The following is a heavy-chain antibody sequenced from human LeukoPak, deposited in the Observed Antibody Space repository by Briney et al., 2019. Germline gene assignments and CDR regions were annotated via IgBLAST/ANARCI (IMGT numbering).Heavy chain of an antibody. CDR1: GGSISSGGYS. J-gene: IGHJ5*02. CDR2: IYYSGST. Sequence: PSETLSLTCAVSGGSISSGGYSWSWIRQPPGKGLEWIGYIYYSGSTNYNPSLKSRVTISVDTSKNQFSLKLSSVTAADTAVYYCARGPRWFDPWGQGTLVTVSS. CDR3: ARGPRWFDP. V-gene: IGHV4-61*08.